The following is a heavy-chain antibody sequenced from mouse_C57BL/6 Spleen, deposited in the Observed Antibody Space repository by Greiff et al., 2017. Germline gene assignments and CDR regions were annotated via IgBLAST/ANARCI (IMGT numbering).Heavy chain of an antibody. CDR3: ARPYYGSSYDWYFDV. CDR2: IDPSDSYT. V-gene: IGHV1-69*01. Sequence: QVQLKQPGAELVMPGASVKLSCKASGYTFTSYWMHWVKQRPGQGLEWIGEIDPSDSYTNYNQKFKGKSTLTVDKSSSTAYMQLSSLTSEDSAVYYCARPYYGSSYDWYFDVWGTGTTVTVSS. CDR1: GYTFTSYW. D-gene: IGHD1-1*01. J-gene: IGHJ1*03.